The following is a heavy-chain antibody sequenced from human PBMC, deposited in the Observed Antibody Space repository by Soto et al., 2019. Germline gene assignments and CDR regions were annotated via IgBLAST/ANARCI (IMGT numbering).Heavy chain of an antibody. V-gene: IGHV3-74*01. CDR3: ARVDDSSGYYWEYFDY. J-gene: IGHJ4*02. Sequence: EVQLVESGGGLVQPGGSLRLSCAASGFTFSSYWMHWVRQAPGKGLVWVSRINSDGSSTSYADSVKGRFTISRDNAKNTLYLQMNSLRAEDTAVYYCARVDDSSGYYWEYFDYWGQGTLVTVSS. D-gene: IGHD3-22*01. CDR1: GFTFSSYW. CDR2: INSDGSST.